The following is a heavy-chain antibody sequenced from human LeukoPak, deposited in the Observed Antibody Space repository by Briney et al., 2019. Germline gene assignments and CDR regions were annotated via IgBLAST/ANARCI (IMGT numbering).Heavy chain of an antibody. CDR3: ARDLPRSGRDAFDI. J-gene: IGHJ3*02. CDR1: GGSISSYY. D-gene: IGHD3-10*01. Sequence: ETLSVTCTVSGGSISSYYWSWIRRPPGKGLEWIGYIYYSGTTNYNPHIQSRAATTLDTSKNQFSLKLSSVTAANTAVYYCARDLPRSGRDAFDIWGQGTMVTVSS. V-gene: IGHV4-59*01. CDR2: IYYSGTT.